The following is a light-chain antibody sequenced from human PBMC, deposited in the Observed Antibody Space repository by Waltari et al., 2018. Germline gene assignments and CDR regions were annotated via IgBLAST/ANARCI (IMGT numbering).Light chain of an antibody. Sequence: SYELTQPSSVSVSPGQTARITCSGDVLAKKYARGFQQKPGQAPVVVIYKARERPSGIPERFAGSSSGTTVTLTISGAQVEDEGDYYCYSATDNYRVFGGGTKLTVL. V-gene: IGLV3-27*01. CDR2: KAR. J-gene: IGLJ3*02. CDR3: YSATDNYRV. CDR1: VLAKKY.